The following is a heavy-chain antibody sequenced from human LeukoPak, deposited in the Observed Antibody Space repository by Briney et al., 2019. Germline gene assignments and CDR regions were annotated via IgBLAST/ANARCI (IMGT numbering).Heavy chain of an antibody. J-gene: IGHJ4*02. CDR2: INAGNDNT. V-gene: IGHV1-3*01. CDR1: GYTFTSYA. Sequence: ASVKVSCKASGYTFTSYAMHWVRPAPGQRLEWMGWINAGNDNTKYSQKFQGRVTITRDTSASTVYMELSSLRSEDTAVYYCTRGLLWFGELSPPGYWGQGTLVTVSS. D-gene: IGHD3-10*01. CDR3: TRGLLWFGELSPPGY.